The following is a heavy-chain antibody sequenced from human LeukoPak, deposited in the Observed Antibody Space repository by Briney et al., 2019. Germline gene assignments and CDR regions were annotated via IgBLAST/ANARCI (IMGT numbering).Heavy chain of an antibody. CDR3: ARRGAYFDY. CDR1: GYSFTGYY. V-gene: IGHV1-2*02. CDR2: INPKKGGT. J-gene: IGHJ4*02. Sequence: ASVKVSCKTSGYSFTGYYMHWVRQPPGQGLEGMGWINPKKGGTNYPQKFQGRVTMTTDTSVGTAYMELSSLASDDTAVYYCARRGAYFDYWGQGTLVTVSS.